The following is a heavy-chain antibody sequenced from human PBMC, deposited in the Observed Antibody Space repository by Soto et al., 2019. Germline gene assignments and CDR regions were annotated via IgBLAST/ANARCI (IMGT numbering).Heavy chain of an antibody. CDR3: ARDLVTTYIPGVNYYYGMDV. CDR1: GYTFSSYG. Sequence: QVQLVQSGAEVKKPGASMKVSCKASGYTFSSYGVSWVRQAPGQGLEWMGVISGYNGSTHYAQNLQGRVSMTTDTSTTTAYMELRSLRSDDTAVYYCARDLVTTYIPGVNYYYGMDVWGQGTTVIVSS. D-gene: IGHD4-4*01. CDR2: ISGYNGST. J-gene: IGHJ6*02. V-gene: IGHV1-18*04.